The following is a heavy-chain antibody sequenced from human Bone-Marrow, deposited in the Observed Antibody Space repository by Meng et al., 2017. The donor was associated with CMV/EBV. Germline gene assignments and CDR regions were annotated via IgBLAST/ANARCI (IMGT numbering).Heavy chain of an antibody. J-gene: IGHJ5*02. D-gene: IGHD5-12*01. CDR1: GYTFTSYD. V-gene: IGHV1-8*01. CDR3: ARAPGRGPYGGYVPGWFDP. CDR2: MNPNSGNT. Sequence: ASVKVSCKASGYTFTSYDINWVRQATGQGLEWMGWMNPNSGNTGYAQKFQGRVTMTRNTSISTAYMELSSLRSEDTAVYYCARAPGRGPYGGYVPGWFDPWGQGTLVTVSS.